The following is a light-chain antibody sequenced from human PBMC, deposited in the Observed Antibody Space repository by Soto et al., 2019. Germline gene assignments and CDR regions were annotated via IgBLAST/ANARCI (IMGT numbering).Light chain of an antibody. CDR2: DAS. V-gene: IGKV1-5*01. CDR1: QSISNW. Sequence: DFQMTQPPSTLSASVGDRVTITCRASQSISNWLAWYQQKPGKAPKLLIYDASSLESGVPSRFSGSGSGTEFTLTISSLQSEDFAVYYCQQYNNWRTFGQGTKVDI. J-gene: IGKJ1*01. CDR3: QQYNNWRT.